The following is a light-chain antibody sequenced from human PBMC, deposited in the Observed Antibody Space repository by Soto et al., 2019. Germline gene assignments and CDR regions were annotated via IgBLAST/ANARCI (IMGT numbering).Light chain of an antibody. CDR3: SSSAGSHNLI. CDR2: EVS. V-gene: IGLV2-8*01. CDR1: SSDVGGYNY. Sequence: QSALTQPPSASGSPGQSVTISCTGTSSDVGGYNYVSWYQQHPGKAPKLMIYEVSKRPSGVPDRFSGSKSGNTASLTVSGLQAEYEADYYCSSSAGSHNLIFVGVSNLTVL. J-gene: IGLJ2*01.